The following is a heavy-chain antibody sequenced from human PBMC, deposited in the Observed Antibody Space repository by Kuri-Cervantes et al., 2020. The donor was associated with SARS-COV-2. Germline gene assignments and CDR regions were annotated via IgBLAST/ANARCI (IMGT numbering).Heavy chain of an antibody. D-gene: IGHD3-10*01. CDR1: GFTFSSYW. CDR3: ATRDSGSYYSPTYSPHYFDY. Sequence: GESLKISCAASGFTFSSYWMSWVRQAPGKGLEWVANIKQDGSEKYYVDSVKGRFTISRDNAKNSLYLQMNSLRAEDTAVYYCATRDSGSYYSPTYSPHYFDYWGQGTLVTVSS. J-gene: IGHJ4*02. CDR2: IKQDGSEK. V-gene: IGHV3-7*01.